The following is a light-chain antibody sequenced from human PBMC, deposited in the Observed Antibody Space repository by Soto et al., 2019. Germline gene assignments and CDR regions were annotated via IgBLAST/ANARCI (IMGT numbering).Light chain of an antibody. CDR2: GAS. J-gene: IGKJ2*02. CDR3: QQSYNTPRT. CDR1: QSIASY. V-gene: IGKV1-39*01. Sequence: DIQMTQSPSSLSASVGDRVTITCRASQSIASYLNWYQHKPGKAPKLLIYGASSLQSGVPSRFSGSGSGTDFTLTISSLQPEDFASYYCQQSYNTPRTFGQGTKLEIK.